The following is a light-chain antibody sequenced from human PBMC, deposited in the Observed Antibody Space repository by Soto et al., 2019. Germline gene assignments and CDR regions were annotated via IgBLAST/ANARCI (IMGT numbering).Light chain of an antibody. V-gene: IGKV3-15*01. CDR2: AAS. CDR3: QHYDNLPPALT. Sequence: EIEMTQSPATLSVSPGERATLSCRASQFVATNLAWYQQRPGQAPRLLMYAASTRATDIPARFSGSGSGTEFTVTISSLQSEDFATYYCQHYDNLPPALTFGGGTKVEVK. J-gene: IGKJ4*01. CDR1: QFVATN.